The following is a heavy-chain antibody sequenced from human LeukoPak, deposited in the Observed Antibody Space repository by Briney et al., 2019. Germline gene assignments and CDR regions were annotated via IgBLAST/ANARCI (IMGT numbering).Heavy chain of an antibody. Sequence: PGGSLRLSCAASGFTFSTYGMSWVRQAPGKGLEWVSTISDDVTNTYYADSVKGRFTISRDNSKNTLYLQMNSLRAEDTAVYYCARDGGAHTVSWDYWGQGTLVTVSS. D-gene: IGHD4-17*01. CDR2: ISDDVTNT. CDR3: ARDGGAHTVSWDY. CDR1: GFTFSTYG. V-gene: IGHV3-23*01. J-gene: IGHJ4*02.